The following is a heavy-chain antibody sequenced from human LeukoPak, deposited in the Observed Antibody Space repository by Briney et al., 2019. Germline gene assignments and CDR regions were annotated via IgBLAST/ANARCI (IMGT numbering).Heavy chain of an antibody. Sequence: SETLSLTCAVSGGSISSGGYSWSWIRQPPGKGLEWIGYIYYSGSTYYNPSLKSRVTISVDTSKNQFSLKLSSVTAADTAVYYCARVLERGSFDYWGQGTLVTVSS. J-gene: IGHJ4*02. V-gene: IGHV4-30-4*07. CDR3: ARVLERGSFDY. D-gene: IGHD1-1*01. CDR1: GGSISSGGYS. CDR2: IYYSGST.